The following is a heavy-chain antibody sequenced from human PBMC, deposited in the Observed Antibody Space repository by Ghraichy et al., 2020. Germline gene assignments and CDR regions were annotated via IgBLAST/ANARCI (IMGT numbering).Heavy chain of an antibody. CDR1: GISFTRYG. J-gene: IGHJ4*02. V-gene: IGHV3-23*01. D-gene: IGHD3-22*01. CDR3: ARRQDTSGYWSYYFDY. CDR2: IGANGANA. Sequence: GESLNISCAASGISFTRYGMSWVRQAPGKGLEWVSSIGANGANAYYADSVKGRFTISRDNSKNTLYLQLKSLRAEDTAIYYCARRQDTSGYWSYYFDYWGQGPLVTVSS.